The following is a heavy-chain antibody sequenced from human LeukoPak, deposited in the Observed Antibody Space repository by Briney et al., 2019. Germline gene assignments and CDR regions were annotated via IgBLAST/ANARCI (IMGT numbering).Heavy chain of an antibody. J-gene: IGHJ4*02. CDR2: ISGSGGST. D-gene: IGHD6-19*01. CDR3: AKGRAGIDY. V-gene: IGHV3-23*01. Sequence: GGSLRLSCAASGFTFSSHAMSWVRQAPGKGLEWVSGISGSGGSTYYADSVKGRFTTSRDNSKNTLYVQMNSLRAEDTAVYYCAKGRAGIDYWGQGTLVIVSS. CDR1: GFTFSSHA.